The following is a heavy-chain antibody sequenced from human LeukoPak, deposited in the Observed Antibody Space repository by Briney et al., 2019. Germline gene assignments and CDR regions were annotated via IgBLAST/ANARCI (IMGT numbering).Heavy chain of an antibody. Sequence: KPGGSLRLSCAASGFTFSNAWMSWVRQAPGKGLEWVGRIKSKTDGGTTDYAAPVKGRFTISRDDSKNTLYLQMNSLKTEATAVYCCANARGYGDFYDAFDIWREGTMVTVCS. J-gene: IGHJ3*02. D-gene: IGHD4-17*01. CDR1: GFTFSNAW. CDR2: IKSKTDGGTT. V-gene: IGHV3-15*01. CDR3: ANARGYGDFYDAFDI.